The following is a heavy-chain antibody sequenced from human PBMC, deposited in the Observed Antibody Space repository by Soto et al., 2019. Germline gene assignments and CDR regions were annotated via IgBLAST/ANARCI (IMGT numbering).Heavy chain of an antibody. J-gene: IGHJ4*02. CDR3: ARELYGVDVTPADTNY. CDR2: IYDGGST. V-gene: IGHV3-66*01. D-gene: IGHD2-2*01. Sequence: VHLVESGGGLVQPGGSLRLSCAASGFTVSSNYMSWVRQAPGKGLEWVSVIYDGGSTFYADSVKGRFTISSDNPKNTLDPEMNYLRAEDTAVYHCARELYGVDVTPADTNYWGQGILVTVSS. CDR1: GFTVSSNY.